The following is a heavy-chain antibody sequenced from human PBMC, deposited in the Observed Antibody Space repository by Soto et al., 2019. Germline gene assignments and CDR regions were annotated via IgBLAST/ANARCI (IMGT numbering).Heavy chain of an antibody. Sequence: EVQLVESGGGLVQPGGSLRLSCATSGFTFSSYAMHWVRQAPGKGLEYVSAISSIGGSRCYANSVKGRFTISRDNSKNKLYLQMGSLRAEDMAVYYCARSGDNGYYFDYWGQGTLVTVSS. D-gene: IGHD3-10*01. J-gene: IGHJ4*02. CDR3: ARSGDNGYYFDY. V-gene: IGHV3-64*01. CDR2: ISSIGGSR. CDR1: GFTFSSYA.